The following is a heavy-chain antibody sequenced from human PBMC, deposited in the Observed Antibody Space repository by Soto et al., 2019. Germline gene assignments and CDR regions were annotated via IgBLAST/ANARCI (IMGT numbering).Heavy chain of an antibody. CDR3: ARAIGPTLFDY. CDR1: GFTFSSYD. Sequence: GGALGLSCAASGFTFSSYDMHWVRQGPGKGLEWVSAIGTAGDTNYAGSVKGRFTISRENAKNSLYLQMNSLRAGDTAIYFCARAIGPTLFDYWGQGTLVPVSS. CDR2: IGTAGDT. V-gene: IGHV3-13*04. J-gene: IGHJ4*02. D-gene: IGHD3-22*01.